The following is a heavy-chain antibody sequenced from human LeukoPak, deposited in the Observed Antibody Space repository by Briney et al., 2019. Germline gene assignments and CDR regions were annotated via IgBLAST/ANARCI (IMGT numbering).Heavy chain of an antibody. V-gene: IGHV3-72*01. CDR3: AKGREWELLPSDAFDI. D-gene: IGHD1-26*01. CDR2: AKNKINSYTT. J-gene: IGHJ3*02. CDR1: GFIFSDHY. Sequence: GGSLRLSCAASGFIFSDHYMDWVRQAPGKGLEWVGRAKNKINSYTTMYAASVKDRFTISRDDSKNSLYLQMNSLRAEDMALYYCAKGREWELLPSDAFDIWGQGTMVTVSS.